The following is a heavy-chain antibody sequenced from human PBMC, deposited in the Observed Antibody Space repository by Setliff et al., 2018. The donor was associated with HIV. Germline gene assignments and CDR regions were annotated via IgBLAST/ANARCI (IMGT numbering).Heavy chain of an antibody. CDR2: IHYKGNI. CDR1: GVSIISGDYY. CDR3: ARFTVVVFGAGEPSWFDP. J-gene: IGHJ5*02. V-gene: IGHV4-30-4*08. D-gene: IGHD2-15*01. Sequence: SETLSLTCTVSGVSIISGDYYWSWIRQSPGKGLEWIGHIHYKGNIDYNASLKSRLAISSDTSKNQFSLNLSSVIAADTAIYFCARFTVVVFGAGEPSWFDPWGQGILVTVSS.